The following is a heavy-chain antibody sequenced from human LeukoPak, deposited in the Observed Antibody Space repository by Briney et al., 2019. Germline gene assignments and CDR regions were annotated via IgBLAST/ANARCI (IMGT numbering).Heavy chain of an antibody. Sequence: PSETLSLTCTVSGGSISSGSYYWSWIRQPAGKGLEWIGRIYTSGSTNYNPSLKSRVTISVDTSKNQFSLKLSSVTAADTAVYYCARRGLYNWFDPWGQGTLVTVSS. CDR1: GGSISSGSYY. J-gene: IGHJ5*02. CDR2: IYTSGST. CDR3: ARRGLYNWFDP. V-gene: IGHV4-61*02.